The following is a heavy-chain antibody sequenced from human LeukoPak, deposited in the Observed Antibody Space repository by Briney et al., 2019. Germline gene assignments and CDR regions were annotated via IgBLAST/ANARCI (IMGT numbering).Heavy chain of an antibody. J-gene: IGHJ5*02. CDR2: IRYDGSNK. V-gene: IGHV3-30*02. CDR1: GFTFSSYG. CDR3: AKEPFSYCSSTSCSPDP. D-gene: IGHD2-2*01. Sequence: GXXLRLSCAASGFTFSSYGMHWVRQAPGKGLEWVAFIRYDGSNKYYADSVKGRFTISRDNSKNTLYLQMNSLRAEDTAVYYCAKEPFSYCSSTSCSPDPWGQGTLVTVSS.